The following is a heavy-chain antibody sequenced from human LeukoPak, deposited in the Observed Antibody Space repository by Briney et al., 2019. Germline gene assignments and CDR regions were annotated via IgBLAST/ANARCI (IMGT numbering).Heavy chain of an antibody. V-gene: IGHV3-30*18. CDR1: GFTFSSYG. D-gene: IGHD2-2*01. Sequence: GGSLRLSCAASGFTFSSYGMHWVRQVPGKGLEWVAVISYDGSNKYYADSVKGRFTISRDNSKNTLYLQMNSLRAEDTAVYYCAKDLRDIVVVPAAEYGMDVWGQGTTVTVSS. CDR3: AKDLRDIVVVPAAEYGMDV. CDR2: ISYDGSNK. J-gene: IGHJ6*02.